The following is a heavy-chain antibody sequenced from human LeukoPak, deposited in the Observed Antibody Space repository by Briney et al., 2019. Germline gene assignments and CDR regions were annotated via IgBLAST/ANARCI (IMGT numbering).Heavy chain of an antibody. Sequence: PSETLSLTCAVYGGSFSGYYWSWIRQPPGKGLEWIGEMNHSGSTNYNPSLKSRLTISVDTSKNQFSLKLSSVTAADTAVYYCARSQYSSGWYWLDPWGQGTLVTVSS. CDR2: MNHSGST. J-gene: IGHJ5*02. CDR3: ARSQYSSGWYWLDP. CDR1: GGSFSGYY. V-gene: IGHV4-34*01. D-gene: IGHD6-19*01.